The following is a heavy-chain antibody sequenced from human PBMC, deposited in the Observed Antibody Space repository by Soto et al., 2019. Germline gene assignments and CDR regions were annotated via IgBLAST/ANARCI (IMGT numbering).Heavy chain of an antibody. V-gene: IGHV1-8*01. CDR3: ARGVSAGVDY. Sequence: ASVKVSCKASGYSFTSLDINWVRQTAGQGLEWMGWMEPSTGTTGYAQKFQGRVTMTRDTSINTAYMELTTLTSDDTAFYYCARGVSAGVDYWGQGTRVTVPQ. CDR1: GYSFTSLD. J-gene: IGHJ4*02. CDR2: MEPSTGTT. D-gene: IGHD1-26*01.